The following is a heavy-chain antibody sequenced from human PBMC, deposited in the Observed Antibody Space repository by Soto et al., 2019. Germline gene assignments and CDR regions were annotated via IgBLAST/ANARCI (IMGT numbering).Heavy chain of an antibody. V-gene: IGHV4-59*07. CDR3: ARGLINDSSGYYYWSSGAFDI. CDR2: IYYSGST. D-gene: IGHD3-22*01. CDR1: SVSISSYY. Sequence: SATLSLTCPFPSVSISSYYWRWIWETTGLGLERMGYIYYSGSTNYNPSLKSRVNITVDTSKNQISKKLRSVTEADTAVYYCARGLINDSSGYYYWSSGAFDIWGQGTMVT. J-gene: IGHJ3*02.